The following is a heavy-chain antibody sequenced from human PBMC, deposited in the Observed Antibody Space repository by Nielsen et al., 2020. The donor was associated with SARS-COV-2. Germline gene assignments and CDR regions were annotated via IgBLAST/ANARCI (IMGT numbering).Heavy chain of an antibody. CDR3: ARYVVVVVAATAEWFDP. J-gene: IGHJ5*02. D-gene: IGHD2-15*01. Sequence: SETLSLTCTVSGGSTSSGDYYWSWIRQPPGKGLEWIGYIYYSGSTYYNPSLKSRVTISVDTSKNQFSLKLSSVTAADTAVYYCARYVVVVVAATAEWFDPWGQGTLVTVSS. CDR2: IYYSGST. V-gene: IGHV4-30-4*01. CDR1: GGSTSSGDYY.